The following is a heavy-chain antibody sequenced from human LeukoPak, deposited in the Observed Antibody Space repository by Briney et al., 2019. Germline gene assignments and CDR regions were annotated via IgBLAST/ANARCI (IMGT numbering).Heavy chain of an antibody. CDR1: RFTFNNYW. V-gene: IGHV3-7*03. Sequence: GGSLRLSCAASRFTFNNYWMTWVRQPPGKGLERVANIKQDGSEKDYVDSVKGRFTISRDNAKNSLYLQMNSLRAEDTAVYYCARGRQWLLDPWGQGTLVTVSS. D-gene: IGHD6-19*01. J-gene: IGHJ5*02. CDR3: ARGRQWLLDP. CDR2: IKQDGSEK.